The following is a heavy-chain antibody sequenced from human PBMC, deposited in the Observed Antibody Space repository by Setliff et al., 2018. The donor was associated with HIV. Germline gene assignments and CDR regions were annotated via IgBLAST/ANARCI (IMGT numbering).Heavy chain of an antibody. Sequence: ASVKVSCKASGYTFTSFYLHWVRQAPGQGLEWMAIINPSGGSTSYAQKFQGRVTMTEDTSTDTAYMELSSLRSEDTAIYYCARGHSGNDYWGQGTLVTVSS. CDR3: ARGHSGNDY. D-gene: IGHD1-1*01. V-gene: IGHV1-46*01. J-gene: IGHJ4*02. CDR2: INPSGGST. CDR1: GYTFTSFY.